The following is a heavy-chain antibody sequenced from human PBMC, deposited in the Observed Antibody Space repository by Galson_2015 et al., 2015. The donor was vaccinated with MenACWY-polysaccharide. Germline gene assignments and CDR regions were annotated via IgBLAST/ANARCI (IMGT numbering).Heavy chain of an antibody. Sequence: SLRLSCAASGFTFSSYSMNWVRQAPGKGLEWVSSISSSSSYIYYADSVKGRFTISRDNAKNSLYLQMNSLRAEDAAVYYCARDTAMVYYYYYYGMDVWGQGTTVTVSS. J-gene: IGHJ6*02. D-gene: IGHD5-18*01. V-gene: IGHV3-21*04. CDR3: ARDTAMVYYYYYYGMDV. CDR1: GFTFSSYS. CDR2: ISSSSSYI.